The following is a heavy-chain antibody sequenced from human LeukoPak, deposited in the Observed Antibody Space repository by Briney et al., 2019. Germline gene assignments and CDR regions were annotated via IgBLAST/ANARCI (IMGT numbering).Heavy chain of an antibody. CDR1: GFTFTTYG. J-gene: IGHJ6*03. Sequence: GGSLRLSCAASGFTFTTYGMSWVRQAPGKGLEWVSTISGSGGSTYYADSVKGRFTISRDNSKNTLYLQMNSLRAEDTAVYYCARVRKQWLPPINKASYYYYYMDVWGKGTTVTISS. D-gene: IGHD6-19*01. CDR2: ISGSGGST. CDR3: ARVRKQWLPPINKASYYYYYMDV. V-gene: IGHV3-23*01.